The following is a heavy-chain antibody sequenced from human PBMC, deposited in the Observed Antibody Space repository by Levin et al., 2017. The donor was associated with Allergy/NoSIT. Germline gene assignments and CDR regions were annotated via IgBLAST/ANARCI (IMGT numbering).Heavy chain of an antibody. D-gene: IGHD4-17*01. CDR3: GRDPNGDYVGAFDF. J-gene: IGHJ3*01. CDR2: ITGGGAAT. CDR1: GLTFSNYA. V-gene: IGHV3-23*01. Sequence: GESLKISCAASGLTFSNYAMTWVRRAPGRGLEWVSSITGGGAATQYADSVKGRFTVSRDNSKNTLFLQMNSLRAEDTALYYCGRDPNGDYVGAFDFWSQGTMVTVSS.